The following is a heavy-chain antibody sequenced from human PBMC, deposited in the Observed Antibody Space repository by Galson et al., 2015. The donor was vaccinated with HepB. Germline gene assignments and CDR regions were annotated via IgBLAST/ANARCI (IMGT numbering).Heavy chain of an antibody. CDR1: GYTFTDFF. CDR2: IRGGNGET. V-gene: IGHV1-3*01. Sequence: SVKVSCKASGYTFTDFFIHWVRQAPGQRLGWMGWIRGGNGETRYSQNFQDRIIITRDTSATTAYMELSSLRSEDTAVYYCARDPSGTFDYWGQGTLVTVSS. D-gene: IGHD1-26*01. J-gene: IGHJ4*02. CDR3: ARDPSGTFDY.